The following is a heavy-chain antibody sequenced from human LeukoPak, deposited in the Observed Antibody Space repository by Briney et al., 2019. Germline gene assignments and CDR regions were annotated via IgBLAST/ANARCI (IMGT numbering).Heavy chain of an antibody. CDR2: MGGGDNDR. CDR3: AKDSWSHNGIYDPFDI. J-gene: IGHJ3*02. Sequence: GGSLRLSCVASGFTFSNYAMSWVRQTPGKGLQWVSVMGGGDNDRYYTDSVKGRFIVSRDNSKNTLFLQMNSLRPEDTAIYYCAKDSWSHNGIYDPFDIWGLGTMVTVSS. D-gene: IGHD2-8*01. CDR1: GFTFSNYA. V-gene: IGHV3-23*01.